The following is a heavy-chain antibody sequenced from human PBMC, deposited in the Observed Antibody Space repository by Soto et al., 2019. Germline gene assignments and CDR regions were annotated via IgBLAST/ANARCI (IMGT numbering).Heavy chain of an antibody. J-gene: IGHJ6*02. CDR1: GFTFDDYA. Sequence: GGSLRLSCAASGFTFDDYAMHWVRQAPGKGQEWVSGISWNSGSIGYADSVKGRFTISRDNAKNSLYLQMNSLRAEDTALYYCAKGRYFDWLLQEGCIDVWHQQPRVSVSS. CDR2: ISWNSGSI. V-gene: IGHV3-9*01. CDR3: AKGRYFDWLLQEGCIDV. D-gene: IGHD3-9*01.